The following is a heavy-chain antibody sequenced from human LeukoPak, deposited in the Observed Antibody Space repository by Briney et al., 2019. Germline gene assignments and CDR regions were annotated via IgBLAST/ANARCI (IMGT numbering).Heavy chain of an antibody. V-gene: IGHV3-7*01. D-gene: IGHD4-23*01. CDR2: IKQDGSEK. Sequence: PGGSLRLSCAASGFTFSSYWMSWVRQAPGKGLEWVANIKQDGSEKYYVDSVEGRFTISRDNAENSLYLQMNSLRVEDTAVYYCARDLTYYDGGNPGFYSWGQGTLVTVSS. CDR1: GFTFSSYW. CDR3: ARDLTYYDGGNPGFYS. J-gene: IGHJ5*01.